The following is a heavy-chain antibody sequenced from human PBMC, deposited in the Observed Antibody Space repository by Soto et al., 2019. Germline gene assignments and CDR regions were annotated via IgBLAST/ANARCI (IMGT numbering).Heavy chain of an antibody. CDR3: ARGYCSSTSCPWGYYYGMDV. CDR2: IIPIFGTA. CDR1: GGTFSSYA. V-gene: IGHV1-69*13. J-gene: IGHJ6*02. Sequence: SVKVSCKASGGTFSSYAISWVRQAPGQGLEWMGGIIPIFGTANYAQKFQGRVTITADESTSTAYMELSSLRSEDTAVYYCARGYCSSTSCPWGYYYGMDVWGQGTTVTVSS. D-gene: IGHD2-2*01.